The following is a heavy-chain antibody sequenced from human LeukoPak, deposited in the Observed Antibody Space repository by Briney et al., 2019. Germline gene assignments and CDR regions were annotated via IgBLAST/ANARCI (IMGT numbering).Heavy chain of an antibody. V-gene: IGHV4-59*01. Sequence: SETLSLTCTVSGGSISSYYWSWIRQPPGKGLEWIGYIYYSGSTNYNPSLKSRVTISVDTSKNQFSLKLSSVTAADTAVYYCARDGGSGWYTGRYFDYWGQGTRVTVSS. CDR1: GGSISSYY. CDR3: ARDGGSGWYTGRYFDY. D-gene: IGHD6-19*01. CDR2: IYYSGST. J-gene: IGHJ4*02.